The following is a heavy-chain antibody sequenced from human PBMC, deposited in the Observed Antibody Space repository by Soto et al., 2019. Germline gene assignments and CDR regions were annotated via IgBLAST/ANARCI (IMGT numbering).Heavy chain of an antibody. V-gene: IGHV3-21*01. D-gene: IGHD3-10*01. J-gene: IGHJ5*02. Sequence: GGSLRLSCAASGFTFSSYSMNWVRQAPGKGLEWVSSISSSSSYIYYADSVKGRFTISRDNAKNSLYLQMNSLRAEDTAVYYCAFMVRGDNFRLDPWGQGTLVTVSS. CDR1: GFTFSSYS. CDR3: AFMVRGDNFRLDP. CDR2: ISSSSSYI.